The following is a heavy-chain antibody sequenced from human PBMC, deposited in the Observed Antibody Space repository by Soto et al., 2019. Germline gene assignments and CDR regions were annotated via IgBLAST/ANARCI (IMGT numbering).Heavy chain of an antibody. CDR2: IYHSGST. J-gene: IGHJ6*02. CDR3: ARVAAAAAPHMTYYYGMDV. CDR1: GGSISSSTW. D-gene: IGHD6-13*01. V-gene: IGHV4-4*02. Sequence: SETLSLTXAVSGGSISSSTWWCWVRQPPGKGLEWIGEIYHSGSTNYNPSLKSRVTISVDKSKNQFSLKLSSVTAADTAVYYCARVAAAAAPHMTYYYGMDVGGQGTTFTVS.